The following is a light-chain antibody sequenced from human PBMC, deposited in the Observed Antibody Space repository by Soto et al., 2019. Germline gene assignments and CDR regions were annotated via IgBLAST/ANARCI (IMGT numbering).Light chain of an antibody. V-gene: IGKV3D-20*02. CDR2: GAS. CDR1: QILSSNY. CDR3: QQRSNWPLT. J-gene: IGKJ4*01. Sequence: EIVLTQSPGTLSLSPGEGATLSCRASQILSSNYLAWYQQKPGQAPRLLIYGASTRATGIPGRFSGSGSGTEFTLTISSLEPEDFAVYYCQQRSNWPLTFGGGTKVDI.